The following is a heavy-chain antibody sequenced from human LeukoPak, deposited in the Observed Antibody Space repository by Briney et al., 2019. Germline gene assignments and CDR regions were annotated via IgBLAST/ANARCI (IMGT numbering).Heavy chain of an antibody. Sequence: GGSLRLSCAASGFTFSDYYMSWIRLAPGKGLEWVSYISSSGSTIDYADSVKGRFTISRDNAKNSLYLQMNSLIAEDTAVYYCARSIPAGNCRWGQGTLVTVSS. J-gene: IGHJ4*02. CDR2: ISSSGSTI. V-gene: IGHV3-11*01. CDR1: GFTFSDYY. D-gene: IGHD2-2*01. CDR3: ARSIPAGNCR.